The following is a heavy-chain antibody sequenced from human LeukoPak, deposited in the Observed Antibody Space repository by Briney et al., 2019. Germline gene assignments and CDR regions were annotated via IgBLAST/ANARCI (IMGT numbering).Heavy chain of an antibody. J-gene: IGHJ6*02. D-gene: IGHD3-16*01. V-gene: IGHV3-23*01. CDR3: AKDVLGYYYYYGMDV. Sequence: GGSLRLSCAASGFTFSNYAMNWVRQAPGKGLEWVSAISDGGGYTYYADSVKGRFTISRDNSKNTLYPQMNGLRAEDTAVYYCAKDVLGYYYYYGMDVWGQGTTVTVSS. CDR2: ISDGGGYT. CDR1: GFTFSNYA.